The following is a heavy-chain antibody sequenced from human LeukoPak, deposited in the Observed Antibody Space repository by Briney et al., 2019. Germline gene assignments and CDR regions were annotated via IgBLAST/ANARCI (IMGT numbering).Heavy chain of an antibody. V-gene: IGHV3-23*01. D-gene: IGHD3-9*01. CDR2: ISGSGGST. Sequence: GGSLRLSCAASGFTFSDYYMSWIRQAPGKGLEWVLVISGSGGSTYYADSVKGRFTISRDNSKNTLYLQMNSLRAEDTAVYYCAKGGGGDYDIHFDYWGQGILVTVSS. J-gene: IGHJ4*02. CDR1: GFTFSDYY. CDR3: AKGGGGDYDIHFDY.